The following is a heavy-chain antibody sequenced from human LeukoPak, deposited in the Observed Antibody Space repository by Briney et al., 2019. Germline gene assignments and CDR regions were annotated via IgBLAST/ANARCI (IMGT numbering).Heavy chain of an antibody. V-gene: IGHV4-38-2*01. J-gene: IGHJ4*02. CDR3: ANTQTPAAGGFDY. CDR2: IYHSGAT. D-gene: IGHD3-16*01. Sequence: SETLSLTCAVSGYSISSGYYWDWIRQPPGKGLEWIGNIYHSGATYYNPSLESRVSMSLDTSENQFSLKVTSVTAADTAVYYCANTQTPAAGGFDYWGQGTLVTVSS. CDR1: GYSISSGYY.